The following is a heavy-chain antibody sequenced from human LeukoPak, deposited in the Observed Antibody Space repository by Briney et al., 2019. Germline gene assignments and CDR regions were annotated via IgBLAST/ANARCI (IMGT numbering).Heavy chain of an antibody. J-gene: IGHJ4*02. CDR2: INHSGST. Sequence: SETLSLTCAVYGGSSSGYYWSWIRQPPGKGLEWIGEINHSGSTNYNPSLKSRVTISVDTSKNQFSLKLSSVTAADTAVYYCARGRGRRHFDYWGQGTLVTVSS. D-gene: IGHD3-10*01. CDR1: GGSSSGYY. CDR3: ARGRGRRHFDY. V-gene: IGHV4-34*01.